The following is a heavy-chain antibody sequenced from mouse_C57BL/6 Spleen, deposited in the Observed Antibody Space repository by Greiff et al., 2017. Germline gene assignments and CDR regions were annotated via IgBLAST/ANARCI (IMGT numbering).Heavy chain of an antibody. D-gene: IGHD2-1*01. V-gene: IGHV5-17*01. CDR1: GFTFSDYG. CDR2: ISSGSSTI. J-gene: IGHJ4*01. CDR3: ARNGNWGYYAMDY. Sequence: EVQLVESGGGLVKPGGSLKLSCAASGFTFSDYGMHWVRQAPEKGLEWVAYISSGSSTIYYADTVKGRFTISRDNAKNTLFLQMTSLRSEDTAMYYCARNGNWGYYAMDYWGQGTSVTVSS.